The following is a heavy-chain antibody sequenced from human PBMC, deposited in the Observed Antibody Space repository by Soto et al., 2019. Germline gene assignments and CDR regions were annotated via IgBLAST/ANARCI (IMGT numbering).Heavy chain of an antibody. V-gene: IGHV1-18*04. CDR3: ARDFDHARYYDYGMDV. J-gene: IGHJ6*02. CDR2: ISAYNGNT. CDR1: GYTFTSYG. Sequence: QVQLVQSGAEVKKPGASVKVSCKASGYTFTSYGISWVRQAPGQGLEWMGWISAYNGNTNYAQKLQGRVTMTTDTSTSKAYMELRSLRSDDTAVYYCARDFDHARYYDYGMDVWGPGTTVTVSS. D-gene: IGHD2-8*01.